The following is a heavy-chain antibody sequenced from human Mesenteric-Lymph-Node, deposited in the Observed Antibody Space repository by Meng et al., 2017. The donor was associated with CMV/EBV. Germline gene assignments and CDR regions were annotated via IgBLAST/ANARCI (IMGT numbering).Heavy chain of an antibody. D-gene: IGHD6-13*01. V-gene: IGHV3-48*03. CDR1: GFVFRSHE. Sequence: GGSLRLSCEASGFVFRSHEMNWVRQAPGKGLEWVSYISRSDDTIQYADSVKGRFTMSRDSAKNSLYLHMNSLRVEDTAVYYCAKGLSSGYSSSWPQDYWGQGTLVTVSS. J-gene: IGHJ4*02. CDR3: AKGLSSGYSSSWPQDY. CDR2: ISRSDDTI.